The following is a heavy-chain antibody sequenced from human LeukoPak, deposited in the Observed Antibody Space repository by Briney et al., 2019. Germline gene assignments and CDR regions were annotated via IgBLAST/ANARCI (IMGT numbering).Heavy chain of an antibody. V-gene: IGHV4-61*09. CDR2: IYTSGST. D-gene: IGHD3-3*01. CDR1: GGSISSGSYY. J-gene: IGHJ3*02. CDR3: ARERSHNDFWSGYSTGAFDI. Sequence: SETLSLTCTVSGGSISSGSYYWSWIRQPAGKGLEWIGHIYTSGSTNYNPSLKSRVTISVDTSKNQFSLKLSSVTAADTAVYYCARERSHNDFWSGYSTGAFDIWGQGTMVTVSS.